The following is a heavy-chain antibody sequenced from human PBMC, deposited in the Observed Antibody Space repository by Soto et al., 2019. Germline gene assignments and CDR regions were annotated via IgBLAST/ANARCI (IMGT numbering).Heavy chain of an antibody. Sequence: PGGSLRLSCAASGFTFSSYGMHWVRQAPGKGLEWVAVIWYDGSNKYYADSVKGRFTISRDNSKNTLYLQMNSLRAEDTAVYYCARDLTMIPTRASDIWGQGTMVTLSS. D-gene: IGHD3-22*01. CDR2: IWYDGSNK. J-gene: IGHJ3*02. CDR3: ARDLTMIPTRASDI. CDR1: GFTFSSYG. V-gene: IGHV3-33*01.